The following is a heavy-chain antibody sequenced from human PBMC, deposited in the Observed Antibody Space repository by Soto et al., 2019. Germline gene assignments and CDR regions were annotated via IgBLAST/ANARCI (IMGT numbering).Heavy chain of an antibody. CDR2: IIPIFGTA. D-gene: IGHD4-17*01. J-gene: IGHJ1*01. V-gene: IGHV1-69*13. CDR1: GGTFSSYA. Sequence: GASVKVSCKASGGTFSSYAISWVRQAPGQGLEWMGGIIPIFGTANYAQKFQGRVTITADESTSTAYMELSSLRSEDTAVYYCARDSTTVVTTEYFQHWGQGTLVTVSS. CDR3: ARDSTTVVTTEYFQH.